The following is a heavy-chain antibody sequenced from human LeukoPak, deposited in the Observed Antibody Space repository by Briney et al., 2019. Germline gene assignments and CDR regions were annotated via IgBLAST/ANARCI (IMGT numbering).Heavy chain of an antibody. CDR1: GFTFSDYY. CDR2: ISSSGSTI. D-gene: IGHD3-10*01. Sequence: SGGPLRLSCAASGFTFSDYYMSWIRQAPGKGLEWVSYISSSGSTIYYADSVKGRFTISRDNAKNSLYLQMNSLTAEDTAVYYCARVPKSDVLLWFGELFELWGQGTLVTVSS. J-gene: IGHJ4*02. CDR3: ARVPKSDVLLWFGELFEL. V-gene: IGHV3-11*01.